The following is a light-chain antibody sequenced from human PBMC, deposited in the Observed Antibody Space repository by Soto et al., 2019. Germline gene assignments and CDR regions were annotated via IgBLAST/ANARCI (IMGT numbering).Light chain of an antibody. Sequence: DIQMTQSPSTLSASVGDRVTITCRASQSISSWLAWYHQKPGKAPKLLIYKAFSLETGVPSRSSGSGSGTEFTLTISSLQPDDFATYYCQQYNSYSWTFGQGTKVEI. CDR3: QQYNSYSWT. J-gene: IGKJ1*01. V-gene: IGKV1-5*03. CDR2: KAF. CDR1: QSISSW.